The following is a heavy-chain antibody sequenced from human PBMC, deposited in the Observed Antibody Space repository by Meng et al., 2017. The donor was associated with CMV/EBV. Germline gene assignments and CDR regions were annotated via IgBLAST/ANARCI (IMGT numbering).Heavy chain of an antibody. CDR2: IYHSGST. V-gene: IGHV4-38-2*02. Sequence: GSLRLSCTVSGYSISSGYYWGWIRQPPGKGLEWIGSIYHSGSTYYNPSLKSRVTISVDTSKNQFSLKLSSVTAADTAVYYCARCCLGDNNDFWSGYFNYYYYYGMDVWGQGTTVTVSS. D-gene: IGHD3-3*01. CDR3: ARCCLGDNNDFWSGYFNYYYYYGMDV. J-gene: IGHJ6*02. CDR1: GYSISSGYY.